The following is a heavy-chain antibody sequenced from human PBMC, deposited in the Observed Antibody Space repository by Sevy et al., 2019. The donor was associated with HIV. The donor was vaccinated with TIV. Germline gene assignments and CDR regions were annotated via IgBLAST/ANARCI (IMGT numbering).Heavy chain of an antibody. V-gene: IGHV3-64*01. CDR1: GFTFTSYA. CDR3: ARASRWLQLGFDY. Sequence: GGSLRLSCAASGFTFTSYAMHWVRQAPGKGLEYVSAISSDGGSTYYANSVKGRFTISRDNSKNTVYLQMGGLRAEDMAVYYCARASRWLQLGFDYWGHGTLVTVSS. J-gene: IGHJ4*01. D-gene: IGHD5-12*01. CDR2: ISSDGGST.